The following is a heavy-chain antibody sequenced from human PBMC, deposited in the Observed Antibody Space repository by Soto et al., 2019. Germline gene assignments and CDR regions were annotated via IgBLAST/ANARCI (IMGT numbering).Heavy chain of an antibody. CDR2: INHSGST. V-gene: IGHV4-34*01. CDR3: AREYGDYGVIDY. J-gene: IGHJ4*02. Sequence: QVQLQQWGAGLLKPSETLSLTCAVYGGSFSGYYWSWIRQPPGKGLEWIGEINHSGSTNYNPSLKSRVTISVGTSKNQFSLKLSSVTAADTAVYYCAREYGDYGVIDYWGQGTLVTVSS. D-gene: IGHD4-17*01. CDR1: GGSFSGYY.